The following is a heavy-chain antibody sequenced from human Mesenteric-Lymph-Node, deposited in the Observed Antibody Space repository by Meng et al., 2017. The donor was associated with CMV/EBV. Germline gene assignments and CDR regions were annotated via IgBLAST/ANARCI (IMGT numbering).Heavy chain of an antibody. V-gene: IGHV3-23*01. CDR3: AKGLRSYSYYDS. D-gene: IGHD3-16*02. CDR2: VSAGGGST. J-gene: IGHJ4*02. Sequence: SGFIFNNYAMTWVRQAPGKGLEWVSAVSAGGGSTYHADSVKGRFTISRDVSKNTLYLQMTRLRDEDTATYYCAKGLRSYSYYDSWGQGTLVTVSS. CDR1: GFIFNNYA.